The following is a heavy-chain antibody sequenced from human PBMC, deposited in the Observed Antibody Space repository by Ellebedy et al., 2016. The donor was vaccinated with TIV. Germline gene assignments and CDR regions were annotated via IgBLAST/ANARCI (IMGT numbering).Heavy chain of an antibody. CDR1: GGTFSSYA. CDR3: ARESTSLGGKRYFDY. V-gene: IGHV1-69*10. D-gene: IGHD4-23*01. J-gene: IGHJ4*02. CDR2: IIPILGIA. Sequence: SVKVSCKASGGTFSSYAISWARQAPGQGLEWMGGIIPILGIANYAQKFQGRVTITADKSTRTAYMGLSSLRSEDTAVYYCARESTSLGGKRYFDYWGQGTLVTVSS.